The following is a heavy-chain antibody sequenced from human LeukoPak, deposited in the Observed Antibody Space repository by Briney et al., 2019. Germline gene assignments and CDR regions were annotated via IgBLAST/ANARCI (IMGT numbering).Heavy chain of an antibody. J-gene: IGHJ4*02. Sequence: VSVKVSCKASGYTFTGYYMHWVRQAPGQGLEWMGRVNPNSGGTNYAQKFQGRVTMTRDTSISTAYMELSRLRSDDPAVYYCARGGRVFWSGYFYYFDYWGQGTLVTVSS. CDR2: VNPNSGGT. CDR3: ARGGRVFWSGYFYYFDY. CDR1: GYTFTGYY. D-gene: IGHD3-3*01. V-gene: IGHV1-2*06.